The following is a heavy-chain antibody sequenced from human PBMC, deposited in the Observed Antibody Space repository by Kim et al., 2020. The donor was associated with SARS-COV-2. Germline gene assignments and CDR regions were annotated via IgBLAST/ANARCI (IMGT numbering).Heavy chain of an antibody. CDR1: GGTSSIYA. CDR2: IIPIFGTA. V-gene: IGHV1-69*13. D-gene: IGHD6-6*01. Sequence: SVKVSCKASGGTSSIYAISWVRQAPGQGLEWMGGIIPIFGTANYAQKFQGRVTITADESTSTAYMELSSLRSEDTAVYYCARGGYSSSYYYYGMDVWGQGTAVTVSS. CDR3: ARGGYSSSYYYYGMDV. J-gene: IGHJ6*02.